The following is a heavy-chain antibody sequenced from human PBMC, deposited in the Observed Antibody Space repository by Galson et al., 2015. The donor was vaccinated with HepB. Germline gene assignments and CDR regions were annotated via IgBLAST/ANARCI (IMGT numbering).Heavy chain of an antibody. CDR2: IKHGGGEK. V-gene: IGHV3-7*03. D-gene: IGHD6-19*01. J-gene: IGHJ4*02. Sequence: SCVAFGFTFSSSCMMWVRQAPGQGLEWVGGIKHGGGEKYYADYVKGRFTINRDNSKNSLYLQMNSLRAEDTAVYYCAGEGTRSVWYRFLDYWGQGTLVTVSS. CDR1: GFTFSSSC. CDR3: AGEGTRSVWYRFLDY.